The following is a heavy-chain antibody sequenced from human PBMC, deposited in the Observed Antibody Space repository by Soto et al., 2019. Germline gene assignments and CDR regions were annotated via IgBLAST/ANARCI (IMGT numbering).Heavy chain of an antibody. V-gene: IGHV1-8*01. Sequence: QVQLVQSGAEVKKPGASVKVSCKASGYTFTRYDINWVRQATGQGLEWMGWMNPNSGNTGYAQKFQGRVTMTRDTSINTAYMELSSLRSEDTAVYYCARGKREHDILTDSYYYYMEVWGKRTTVTVSS. D-gene: IGHD3-9*01. J-gene: IGHJ6*03. CDR3: ARGKREHDILTDSYYYYMEV. CDR1: GYTFTRYD. CDR2: MNPNSGNT.